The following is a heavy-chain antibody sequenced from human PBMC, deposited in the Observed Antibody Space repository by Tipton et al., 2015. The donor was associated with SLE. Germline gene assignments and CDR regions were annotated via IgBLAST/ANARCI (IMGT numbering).Heavy chain of an antibody. CDR3: GTSGYSSDRPIDY. V-gene: IGHV5-51*03. D-gene: IGHD6-19*01. Sequence: QLVQSGAEVKKPGESLKISCKGSGYSFTSYWIGWVRQMPGKGLERRGIIYPGDSDTRYSPSFQGEVTISADKSASTASLQWSSLKASDSTMFYCGTSGYSSDRPIDYWGHGTLVAVSS. CDR1: GYSFTSYW. J-gene: IGHJ4*01. CDR2: IYPGDSDT.